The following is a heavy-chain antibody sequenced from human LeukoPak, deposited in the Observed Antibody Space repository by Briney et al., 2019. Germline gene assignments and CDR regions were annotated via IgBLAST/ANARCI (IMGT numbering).Heavy chain of an antibody. CDR3: ARHTQVAASSFDY. J-gene: IGHJ4*02. D-gene: IGHD2-15*01. Sequence: SETLSLTCIVSGGSINSYYWSWIRQPPGKGLEWIAYIYYSGRTNYNPPLKSRVTISVDTSKNQFSLKLSSVTAADTAVYYCARHTQVAASSFDYWGRGTLVTVSS. V-gene: IGHV4-59*08. CDR1: GGSINSYY. CDR2: IYYSGRT.